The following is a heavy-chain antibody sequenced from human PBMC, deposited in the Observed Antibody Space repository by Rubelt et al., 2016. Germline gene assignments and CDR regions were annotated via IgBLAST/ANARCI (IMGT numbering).Heavy chain of an antibody. CDR2: INHSGST. J-gene: IGHJ3*02. CDR3: ARGNGGYDDGVAHVFDI. V-gene: IGHV4-34*01. Sequence: QVQLQQWGAGLLKPSETLSLTCVVSGGSFSAYYWSWIRQPPGKGLEWIGEINHSGSTTYTPSLKSRVTIPADTSKNQFSLKLGSVTTTYTAVYYCARGNGGYDDGVAHVFDIWGQGTMVTVSS. CDR1: GGSFSAYY. D-gene: IGHD5-12*01.